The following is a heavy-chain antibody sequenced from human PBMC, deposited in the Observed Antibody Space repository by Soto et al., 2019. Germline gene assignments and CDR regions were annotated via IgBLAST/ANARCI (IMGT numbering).Heavy chain of an antibody. J-gene: IGHJ4*02. D-gene: IGHD4-17*01. V-gene: IGHV3-74*01. CDR2: INSDGSST. CDR1: GFPPTPYW. Sequence: EVQLVESGGGLVQPGGSLRLSCAASGFPPTPYWMHWVRQAPGKGLVWVSRINSDGSSTSYADSVKGRFTISRDNAKNTLYLQMNSLRAEDTAVYYCARVFLSYGDLPGYWGQGTLVTVSS. CDR3: ARVFLSYGDLPGY.